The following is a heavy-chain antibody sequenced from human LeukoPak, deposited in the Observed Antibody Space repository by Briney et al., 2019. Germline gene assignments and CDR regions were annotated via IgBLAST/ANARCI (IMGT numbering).Heavy chain of an antibody. CDR2: IYYSGST. J-gene: IGHJ4*02. CDR3: ARGARYCSSTSCYFVY. V-gene: IGHV4-39*01. D-gene: IGHD2-2*01. CDR1: GGSISSSSYY. Sequence: PSETPSLTRTVSGGSISSSSYYWGWIRQPPGKGLEWIGSIYYSGSTYYNPSLKSRVTISVDTSKNQFSLKLSSVTAADTAVYYCARGARYCSSTSCYFVYWGQRTMVTVSS.